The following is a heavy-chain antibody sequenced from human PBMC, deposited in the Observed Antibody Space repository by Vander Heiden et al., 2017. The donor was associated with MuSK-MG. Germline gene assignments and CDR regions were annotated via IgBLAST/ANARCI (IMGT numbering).Heavy chain of an antibody. Sequence: QLQLQESGPGLVTPSETLSLTCTVSGGSISNRNFSWGWIRHPPGKGLEWIGSLFYTGTIYYNPSLKSRVTVSLDMSKSQFSLKLSSVTAADTAVYYCARVPGGFNWGKRYWYFDLWVRGTLVTVFS. CDR3: ARVPGGFNWGKRYWYFDL. CDR2: LFYTGTI. J-gene: IGHJ2*01. D-gene: IGHD7-27*01. CDR1: GGSISNRNFS. V-gene: IGHV4-39*01.